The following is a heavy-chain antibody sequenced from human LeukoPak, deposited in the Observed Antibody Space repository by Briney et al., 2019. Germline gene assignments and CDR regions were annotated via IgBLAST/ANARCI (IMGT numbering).Heavy chain of an antibody. CDR3: AREVGTPQAFDI. J-gene: IGHJ3*02. Sequence: GGSLRLSCAASGFTFSSYSMNWVRQAPGKGLEWVSYINSRSSTIYYADSVRGRFTISRDNAENPLYLQMNSLKAEDTAIYYCAREVGTPQAFDIWGQGTMVTVSS. V-gene: IGHV3-48*01. CDR2: INSRSSTI. D-gene: IGHD1-26*01. CDR1: GFTFSSYS.